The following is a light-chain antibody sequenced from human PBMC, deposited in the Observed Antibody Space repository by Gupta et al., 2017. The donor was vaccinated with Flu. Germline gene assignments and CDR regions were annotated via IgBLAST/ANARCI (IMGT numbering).Light chain of an antibody. CDR3: SSCTGSSTLV. V-gene: IGLV2-14*01. CDR1: SSDIGGYNY. Sequence: HSPLTPPPTVSGSPTQSITISCTGTSSDIGGYNYVSWYQQHPGKAPQLLIYDVTNRPSGVPDRFSGSKSGDTASLTISGLQAEDEADYYCSSCTGSSTLVFGGGTRLTVL. CDR2: DVT. J-gene: IGLJ2*01.